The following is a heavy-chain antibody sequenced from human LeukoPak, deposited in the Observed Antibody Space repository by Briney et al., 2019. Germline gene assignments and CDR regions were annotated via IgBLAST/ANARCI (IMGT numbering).Heavy chain of an antibody. CDR2: LLYTGNT. CDR3: ARRGSGNGGTYAGMDV. V-gene: IGHV4-39*01. CDR1: GGSISSSFHY. Sequence: SETLSLTCTVAGGSISSSFHYWDWIRQAPGKGLEWMGSLLYTGNTWYNPPLNSRATMSVDTSKNQFSLRLSSVNAADTALYYCARRGSGNGGTYAGMDVCGQRSSLTVSS. D-gene: IGHD2-15*01. J-gene: IGHJ6*01.